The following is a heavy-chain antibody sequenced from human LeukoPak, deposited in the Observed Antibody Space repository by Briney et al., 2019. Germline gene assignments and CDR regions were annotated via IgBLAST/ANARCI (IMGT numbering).Heavy chain of an antibody. D-gene: IGHD4-17*01. J-gene: IGHJ5*02. CDR1: GFTLSSYW. CDR2: IKQDGSEK. V-gene: IGHV3-7*01. Sequence: PTGGSLRLSCAASGFTLSSYWMSWVRQAPGKGLEWVASIKQDGSEKYYVDSVKGRFTISRDNAKNSLYLQMNSLRAEDTALYYCARAPGEGWFDPWGQGSLVTVSS. CDR3: ARAPGEGWFDP.